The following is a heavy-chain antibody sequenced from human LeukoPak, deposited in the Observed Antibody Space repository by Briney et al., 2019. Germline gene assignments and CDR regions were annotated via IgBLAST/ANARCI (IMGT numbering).Heavy chain of an antibody. CDR2: INPSGGST. CDR1: GYTFTSYY. Sequence: ASVKVSCKASGYTFTSYYMHWVRQAPGQGLERMGIINPSGGSTSYAQKFQGRVTMTRDTSTSTVYMELSSLRSEDTAVYYCARSTVTTRRIPYYYYGMDVWGQGTTVTVSS. CDR3: ARSTVTTRRIPYYYYGMDV. J-gene: IGHJ6*02. V-gene: IGHV1-46*01. D-gene: IGHD4-17*01.